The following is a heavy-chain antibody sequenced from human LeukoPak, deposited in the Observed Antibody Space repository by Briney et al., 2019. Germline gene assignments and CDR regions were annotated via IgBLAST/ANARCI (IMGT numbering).Heavy chain of an antibody. J-gene: IGHJ4*02. CDR1: GGSFSGYY. V-gene: IGHV4-34*01. Sequence: KPSETLSLTCAVYGGSFSGYYWSWIRQPPGKGLEWIGEINHSGSTNYNPSLKSRVTISVDTSKDQFSLKLSSVTAADTAVYYCARLEDYDFWSGYYSSGYFDYWGQGTLVTVSS. CDR3: ARLEDYDFWSGYYSSGYFDY. CDR2: INHSGST. D-gene: IGHD3-3*01.